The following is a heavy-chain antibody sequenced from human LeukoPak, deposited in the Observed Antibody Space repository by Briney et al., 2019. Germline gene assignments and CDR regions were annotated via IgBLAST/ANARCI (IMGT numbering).Heavy chain of an antibody. V-gene: IGHV3-7*03. CDR2: INQGESAK. CDR3: ANDGAYYDSNTDAFDI. CDR1: GFTFSSYW. D-gene: IGHD3-22*01. J-gene: IGHJ3*02. Sequence: GGSLRLSCAASGFTFSSYWMSWVRQAPGKGLGWVASINQGESAKFYGDSVRGRFTVSRDNSKNTLYLQMNSLRAEDTAVYYCANDGAYYDSNTDAFDIWGQGTMVTVSS.